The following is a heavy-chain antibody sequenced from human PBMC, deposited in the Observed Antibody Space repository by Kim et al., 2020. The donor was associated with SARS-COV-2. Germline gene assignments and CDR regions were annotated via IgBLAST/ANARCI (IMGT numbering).Heavy chain of an antibody. Sequence: GGSLRLSCAASGFTFSSYGMHWVRQAPGKGLEWVAVISYDGSNKYYADSVKGRFTISRDNSKNTLYLQMNSLRAEDTAVYYCAKDLHYGFSLSANYYYYYGVEVWGQGTTV. J-gene: IGHJ6*02. V-gene: IGHV3-30*18. CDR2: ISYDGSNK. D-gene: IGHD4-17*01. CDR1: GFTFSSYG. CDR3: AKDLHYGFSLSANYYYYYGVEV.